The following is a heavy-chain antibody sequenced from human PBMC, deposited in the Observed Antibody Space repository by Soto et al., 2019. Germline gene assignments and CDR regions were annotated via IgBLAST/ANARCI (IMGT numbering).Heavy chain of an antibody. J-gene: IGHJ6*03. Sequence: QVQLVESGGGLVKPGGSLRLSCAASGFSFSDYYMSWIRQAPGKGLEWVSLISTSGSSTDYADSVKGRFTISRDNAKXXXXXXXXXXXXXXXXXXXXXXXXXXXXXYMDVWGKGTTVTVSS. CDR2: ISTSGSST. CDR3: XXXXXXXXXYMDV. CDR1: GFSFSDYY. V-gene: IGHV3-11*01.